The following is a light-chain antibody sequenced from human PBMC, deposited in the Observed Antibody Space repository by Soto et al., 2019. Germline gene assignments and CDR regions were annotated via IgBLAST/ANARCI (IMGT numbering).Light chain of an antibody. Sequence: QPVLTQSPSASASLGASAKLTCTLSSGHSSYAIAWHQQQPEKVPRYLMKLNSDGSHSKGDGIPDRFSGSSSGAERYLTISSLQSEDEADYYCQTWGTHVFGGGTKLPVL. CDR2: LNSDGSH. CDR1: SGHSSYA. J-gene: IGLJ2*01. CDR3: QTWGTHV. V-gene: IGLV4-69*01.